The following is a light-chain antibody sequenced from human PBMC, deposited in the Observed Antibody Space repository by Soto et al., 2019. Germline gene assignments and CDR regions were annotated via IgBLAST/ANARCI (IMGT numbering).Light chain of an antibody. J-gene: IGKJ3*01. CDR2: GAS. CDR1: QSVSSSY. Sequence: EIVLTQSPGTLSLYTGERATLSCRASQSVSSSYLAWYQQKPGQAPRLLIYGASSRATGIPDRFSGSGSGTDFTLTISRLEPEDFAVYYCQQYGSSPRTFGPGSKVDV. V-gene: IGKV3-20*01. CDR3: QQYGSSPRT.